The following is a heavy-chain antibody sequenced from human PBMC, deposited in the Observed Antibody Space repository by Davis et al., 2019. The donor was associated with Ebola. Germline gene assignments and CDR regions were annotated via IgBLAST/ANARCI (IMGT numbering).Heavy chain of an antibody. CDR2: ISSSSSYI. CDR3: AREYGSGGRYYGMDV. Sequence: PGGSLRLSCAASGFTFSSYSMNWVRQAPGKGLEWVSSISSSSSYIYYADSVKGRFTISRDNAKNSLYLQMNSLRDEDTDVYYCAREYGSGGRYYGMDVWGQGTTVTVSS. CDR1: GFTFSSYS. J-gene: IGHJ6*02. V-gene: IGHV3-21*01. D-gene: IGHD3-10*01.